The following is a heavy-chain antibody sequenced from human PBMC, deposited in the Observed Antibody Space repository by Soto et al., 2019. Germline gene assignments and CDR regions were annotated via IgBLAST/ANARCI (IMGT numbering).Heavy chain of an antibody. CDR3: VNWNYVVGTVASKGYFDY. Sequence: QVQLVQSGAEVKKPGSSVKVSCKASGGTFSSYAISWVRRAPGQGLEWMGGIIPIFGTANYAQKFQGRVTITADESTSTAYMELSSLRSEDTAVYYCVNWNYVVGTVASKGYFDYWGQGTLVTVSS. CDR2: IIPIFGTA. D-gene: IGHD1-7*01. V-gene: IGHV1-69*01. CDR1: GGTFSSYA. J-gene: IGHJ4*02.